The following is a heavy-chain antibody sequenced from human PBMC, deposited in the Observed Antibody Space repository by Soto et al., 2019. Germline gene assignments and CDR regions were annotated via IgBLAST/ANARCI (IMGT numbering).Heavy chain of an antibody. CDR2: MYYSGST. J-gene: IGHJ3*02. V-gene: IGHV4-31*03. CDR3: ARGGYSGYVFIAFDI. CDR1: GGSISSGGYY. D-gene: IGHD5-12*01. Sequence: SETLSLTCTVSGGSISSGGYYWSWIRQHPGKGLEWIGYMYYSGSTYYNPSLKSRVTISRDTSRNQFSLKLSSVTAADTAVYYCARGGYSGYVFIAFDIWGQGTMVTVSS.